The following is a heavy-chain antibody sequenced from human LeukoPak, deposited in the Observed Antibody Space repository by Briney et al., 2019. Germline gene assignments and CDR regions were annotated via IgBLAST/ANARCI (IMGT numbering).Heavy chain of an antibody. J-gene: IGHJ4*02. V-gene: IGHV4-39*07. CDR2: HSHSGSA. Sequence: SETLSLTCTVSGASINSDTYYWGWIRQPPGKGLEWIGTHSHSGSAYYNPSLKSRVTISVDTSKNQFSLKLSSVTAADTAVYYCARRPGWLRLMDYWGQGTLVTVSS. CDR1: GASINSDTYY. D-gene: IGHD5-12*01. CDR3: ARRPGWLRLMDY.